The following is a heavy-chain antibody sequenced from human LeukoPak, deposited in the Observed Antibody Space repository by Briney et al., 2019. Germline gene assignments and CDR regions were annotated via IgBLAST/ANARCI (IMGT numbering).Heavy chain of an antibody. V-gene: IGHV4-59*08. J-gene: IGHJ4*02. CDR1: GGSVSSYS. CDR3: ARTRSQAISAQYFDY. D-gene: IGHD2-2*02. CDR2: FYYSGST. Sequence: SDTLSLTCTVSGGSVSSYSWSWIRQPPGKGLEWIGYFYYSGSTNYNPSLKSRVTISVDTSKSQFSLNLTSVTAADTAVYYCARTRSQAISAQYFDYWGQGTLVTVSS.